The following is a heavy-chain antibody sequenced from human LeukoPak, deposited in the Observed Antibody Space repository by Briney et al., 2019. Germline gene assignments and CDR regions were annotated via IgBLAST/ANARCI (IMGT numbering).Heavy chain of an antibody. D-gene: IGHD1-26*01. J-gene: IGHJ4*02. CDR2: TRYDESKT. V-gene: IGHV3-30*02. Sequence: GGSLRLSCAASGFTFSSNGMHWVRQTPGKGLDWVAFTRYDESKTFYGDSVRGRFTISRDNSKNTLYLQMNGLTTDDSALYYCAKARCSGSPALDFWGQGTLVIVSS. CDR3: AKARCSGSPALDF. CDR1: GFTFSSNG.